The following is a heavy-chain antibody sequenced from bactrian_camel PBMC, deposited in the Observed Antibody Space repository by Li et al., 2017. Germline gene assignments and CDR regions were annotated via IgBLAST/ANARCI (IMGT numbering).Heavy chain of an antibody. CDR3: ATVSNPVRGAWSDLAYNY. CDR2: IFRDGGT. V-gene: IGHV3S1*01. Sequence: HVQLVESGGGLVQPGESLTLSCAASGYPYGSDCMGWVRQAPGKAREGIAHIFRDGGTTYASSVEGRFTLSRDNAKTTLDLQMNNLKSEDTALYYCATVSNPVRGAWSDLAYNYWGQGTQVTVS. J-gene: IGHJ4*01. CDR1: GYPYGSDC. D-gene: IGHD7*01.